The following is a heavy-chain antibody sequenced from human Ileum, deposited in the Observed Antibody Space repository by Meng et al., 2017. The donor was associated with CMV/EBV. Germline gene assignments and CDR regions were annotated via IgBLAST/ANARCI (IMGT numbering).Heavy chain of an antibody. CDR1: VFSPRTTGVG. CDR3: ARNYYDSGPFQY. Sequence: TMNGSCPPLVKPPQTLPRTCTFSVFSPRTTGVGLGSIRQPPGKALEWLAPIYWDDDKRYSPSLKSRLTITKDTSKNQVVLTMTNMDPVDTATYYCARNYYDSGPFQYWGQGTLVTVSS. V-gene: IGHV2-5*02. J-gene: IGHJ4*01. D-gene: IGHD3-22*01. CDR2: IYWDDDK.